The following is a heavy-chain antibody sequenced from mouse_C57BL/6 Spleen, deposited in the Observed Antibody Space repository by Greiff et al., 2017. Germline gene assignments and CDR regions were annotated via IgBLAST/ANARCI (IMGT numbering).Heavy chain of an antibody. CDR2: IYPGSGST. Sequence: QVQLKQPGAELVKPGASVKMSCKASGYTFTSYWITWVKQRPGQGLEWIGDIYPGSGSTNYNEKFKSKATLTVDTSSSTAYMQLSSLTSEDSAVHYCARDGNYVEGYFDVWGTGTTVTVSS. D-gene: IGHD2-1*01. CDR1: GYTFTSYW. V-gene: IGHV1-55*01. J-gene: IGHJ1*03. CDR3: ARDGNYVEGYFDV.